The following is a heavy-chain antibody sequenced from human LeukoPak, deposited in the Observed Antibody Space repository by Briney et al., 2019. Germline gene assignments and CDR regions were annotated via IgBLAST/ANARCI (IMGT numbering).Heavy chain of an antibody. CDR1: GGSFSGYY. V-gene: IGHV4-34*01. CDR3: ANTDYGGAFDI. CDR2: INHSGST. Sequence: PSETLSLTCAVYGGSFSGYYWSWIRQPPGKGLEWIGEINHSGSTNYNPSLKSRVTISVDTSKNQFSLKLSSVTAADTAVYYCANTDYGGAFDIWGQGTMVTVSS. J-gene: IGHJ3*02. D-gene: IGHD4-23*01.